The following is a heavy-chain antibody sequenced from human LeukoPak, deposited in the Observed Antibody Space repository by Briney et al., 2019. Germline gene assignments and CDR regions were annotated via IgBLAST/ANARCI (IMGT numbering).Heavy chain of an antibody. D-gene: IGHD3-22*01. CDR2: IYYSGST. CDR1: GGSISSYY. J-gene: IGHJ3*02. V-gene: IGHV4-59*01. Sequence: SETLSLTCTVSGGSISSYYWSWIRQPPGKGLEWIGYIYYSGSTNYNPSLKSRVTISVDTSKNQFSLKLSPVTAADTAVYYCARDSQYYDSSGYPNAFDIWGQGTMVTVSS. CDR3: ARDSQYYDSSGYPNAFDI.